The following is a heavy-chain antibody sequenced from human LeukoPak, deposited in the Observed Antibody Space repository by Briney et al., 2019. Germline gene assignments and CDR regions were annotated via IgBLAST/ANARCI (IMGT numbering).Heavy chain of an antibody. Sequence: KASETLSLTCTVSGYSISSGYYWGWIRQPPGKGLEWIGSIYHSGSTYYNPSLKSRVTISVDTSKNQFSLKLSSVTAADTAVYYCARDIVDSSGYTEYYFDYWGQGTLVTVSS. D-gene: IGHD3-22*01. CDR2: IYHSGST. CDR3: ARDIVDSSGYTEYYFDY. J-gene: IGHJ4*02. CDR1: GYSISSGYY. V-gene: IGHV4-38-2*02.